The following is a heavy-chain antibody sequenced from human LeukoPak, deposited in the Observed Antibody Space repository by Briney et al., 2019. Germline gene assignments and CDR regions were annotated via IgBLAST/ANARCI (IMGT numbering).Heavy chain of an antibody. CDR1: GFTFASYA. D-gene: IGHD1-26*01. Sequence: GGSLRLSCAASGFTFASYAMAWVRQAPGKGLEWVSDITNSRRIHYADSVKGRFTISRDNSKNTLYLQMNSLRAEDTAVYYCAREVGSFDYWGQGTLVTVSS. CDR3: AREVGSFDY. V-gene: IGHV3-23*01. J-gene: IGHJ4*02. CDR2: ITNSRRI.